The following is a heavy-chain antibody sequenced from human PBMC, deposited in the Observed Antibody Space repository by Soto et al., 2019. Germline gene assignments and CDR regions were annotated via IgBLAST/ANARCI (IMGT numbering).Heavy chain of an antibody. CDR1: GYTFTSYA. D-gene: IGHD6-19*01. Sequence: QVQLVQSGAEVKKPGASVKVSCKASGYTFTSYAMHWVRQAPGQRLEWMGWINAGNGNTKYSQKFQGRVTITRDTSASTAYMELSSLRSEDTAVYYRARGSSGWYYDFWGQGTLVTVSS. CDR3: ARGSSGWYYDF. V-gene: IGHV1-3*01. CDR2: INAGNGNT. J-gene: IGHJ4*02.